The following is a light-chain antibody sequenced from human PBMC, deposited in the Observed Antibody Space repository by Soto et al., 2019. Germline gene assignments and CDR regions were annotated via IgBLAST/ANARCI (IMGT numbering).Light chain of an antibody. CDR3: AAWDDSLNGHV. J-gene: IGLJ1*01. Sequence: QSVLTQPPSASGTPGQRVTISCSGTSSNIQSNTVNWYQQLPGTAPKLLIYSNDQRPSVVPDRFSASKSGTSASLAISGLQSDDEADYYCAAWDDSLNGHVFGTGTRSPS. CDR1: SSNIQSNT. V-gene: IGLV1-44*01. CDR2: SND.